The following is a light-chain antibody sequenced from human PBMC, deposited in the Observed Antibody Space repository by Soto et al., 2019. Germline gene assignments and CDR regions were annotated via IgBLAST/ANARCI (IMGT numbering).Light chain of an antibody. Sequence: LTQPASVSGSPGQSITISCTGTSSDVGSYNLVSWYQQHPGKAPKLMIYEGSKRPSGVSNRFSGSKSGNTASLTISGLQAEDEADYYCCSYAGSSTWVFGGGTKLTVL. CDR1: SSDVGSYNL. CDR3: CSYAGSSTWV. J-gene: IGLJ3*02. V-gene: IGLV2-23*01. CDR2: EGS.